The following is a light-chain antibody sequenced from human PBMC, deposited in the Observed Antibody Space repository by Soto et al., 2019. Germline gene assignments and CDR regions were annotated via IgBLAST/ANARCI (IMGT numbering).Light chain of an antibody. Sequence: LTQPASVSGSPGQSITISCTGTSSDVGSYNLVSWYQQHPGKAPKLMIYEGSKRPSGVSNRFSGSKSGNTASLTISGLQAEDEADYYCCSYAGSSTWVFGGGTKLTVL. CDR1: SSDVGSYNL. CDR3: CSYAGSSTWV. J-gene: IGLJ3*02. V-gene: IGLV2-23*01. CDR2: EGS.